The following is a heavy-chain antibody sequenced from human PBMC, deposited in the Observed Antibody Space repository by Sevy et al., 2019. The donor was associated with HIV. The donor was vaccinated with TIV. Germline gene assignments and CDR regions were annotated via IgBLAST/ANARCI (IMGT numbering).Heavy chain of an antibody. CDR3: ARGQYFFDY. J-gene: IGHJ4*02. CDR2: VTGKNGDT. CDR1: GYTFKNDV. D-gene: IGHD3-9*01. V-gene: IGHV1-18*01. Sequence: ASVKVSCKAYGYTFKNDVITWVRQAPGQGLEWMGWVTGKNGDTKYAHKFQARVTMTRDTSTSTVYMDLRSLTADDTAVYYCARGQYFFDYWAQGAVVTVSS.